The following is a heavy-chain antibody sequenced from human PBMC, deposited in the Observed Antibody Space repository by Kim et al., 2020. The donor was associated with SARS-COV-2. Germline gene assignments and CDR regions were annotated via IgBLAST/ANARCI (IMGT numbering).Heavy chain of an antibody. CDR3: ARRRDDGFDM. Sequence: GGSLRLSCEASGFTFNSYKMNWVRLTPGKGLEWLSSIGTGGTTKNYADSVKGRFFISRDNAGNSLHLLMNSLRAEDTALYFCARRRDDGFDMWGHGT. CDR2: IGTGGTTK. CDR1: GFTFNSYK. J-gene: IGHJ3*02. V-gene: IGHV3-48*03.